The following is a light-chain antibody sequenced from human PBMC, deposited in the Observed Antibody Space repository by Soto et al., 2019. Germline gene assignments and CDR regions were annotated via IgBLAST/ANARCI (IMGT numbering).Light chain of an antibody. CDR1: SSNIGSNF. J-gene: IGLJ1*01. CDR3: AAWDDSLSAYV. CDR2: RNN. V-gene: IGLV1-47*01. Sequence: SVLTQPPSASEPPGQRVTISCSGSSSNIGSNFVYWFQQLPGAAPKLLIYRNNQRPSGVPDRFSGSKSGTSASLAISGLRSENEADYYCAAWDDSLSAYVFGTGTKVTVL.